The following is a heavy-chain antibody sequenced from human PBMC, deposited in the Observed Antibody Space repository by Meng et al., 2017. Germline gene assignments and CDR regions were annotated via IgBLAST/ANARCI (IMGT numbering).Heavy chain of an antibody. D-gene: IGHD1-26*01. CDR3: AREGRVDFDY. V-gene: IGHV7-4-1*02. J-gene: IGHJ4*02. Sequence: QMLRSVGDLKKTWATVMVASRTSRCSFTSYAINCVRQAPGQGLKWMGWFNTNTGNPTYAPGFTGRFVFSLDTSVSTAYQQISSIKAEDTAVYYCAREGRVDFDYWGQGTLVTVSS. CDR1: RCSFTSYA. CDR2: FNTNTGNP.